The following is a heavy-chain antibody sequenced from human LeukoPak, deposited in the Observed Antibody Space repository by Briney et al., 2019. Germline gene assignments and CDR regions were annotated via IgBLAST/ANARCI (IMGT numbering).Heavy chain of an antibody. CDR2: IWYDGSNK. Sequence: GGSLRLSCAASGFTFSSYGMHWVRQAPGKGLEWVAVIWYDGSNKFYADSVKGRFTISRDNAKNSLYLQMNSLRAEDTAVYYCARTGGLYCSSTSCFEDYWGQGTLVTVSS. J-gene: IGHJ4*02. V-gene: IGHV3-33*01. D-gene: IGHD2-2*01. CDR3: ARTGGLYCSSTSCFEDY. CDR1: GFTFSSYG.